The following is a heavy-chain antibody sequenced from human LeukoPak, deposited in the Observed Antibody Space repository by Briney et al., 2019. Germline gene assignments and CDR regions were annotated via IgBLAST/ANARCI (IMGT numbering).Heavy chain of an antibody. CDR3: ARQYYYDSSGYPPPNY. CDR2: IYYSGST. V-gene: IGHV4-34*01. Sequence: PSETLSLTCAVYGGSFSGYYWSWIRQPPGKGLEWIGSIYYSGSTYYNPSLKSRVTISVDTSKNQFSLKLSSVTAADTAVYYCARQYYYDSSGYPPPNYWGQGTLVTVSS. D-gene: IGHD3-22*01. J-gene: IGHJ4*02. CDR1: GGSFSGYY.